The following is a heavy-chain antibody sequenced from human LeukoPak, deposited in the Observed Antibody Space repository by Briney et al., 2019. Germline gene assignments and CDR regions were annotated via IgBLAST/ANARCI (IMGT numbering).Heavy chain of an antibody. D-gene: IGHD6-19*01. V-gene: IGHV4-34*01. Sequence: SETLSLTCAVYGGSFSGYYWSWIRQPPGKGLEWIGEINHSGSTNYNPSLKSRVTISVDTSKNQFSLELSSVTAADTAVYYCATSSGWYRRGLFDYWGQGTLVTVSS. CDR1: GGSFSGYY. CDR3: ATSSGWYRRGLFDY. CDR2: INHSGST. J-gene: IGHJ4*02.